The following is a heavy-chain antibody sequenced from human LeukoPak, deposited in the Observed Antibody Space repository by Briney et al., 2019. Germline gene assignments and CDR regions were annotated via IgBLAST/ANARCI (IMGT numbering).Heavy chain of an antibody. CDR3: GYGGGLDY. J-gene: IGHJ4*02. D-gene: IGHD4/OR15-4a*01. V-gene: IGHV4-39*01. CDR2: IYYSGST. CDR1: GGSISSSSYY. Sequence: PSETLSLTCTVSGGSISSSSYYWGWIRQPPGKGLEWIGSIYYSGSTYYNPSLKCRVTISVDTSKNQFSLKLSSVTAADTAVYYCGYGGGLDYWGQGTLVTVSS.